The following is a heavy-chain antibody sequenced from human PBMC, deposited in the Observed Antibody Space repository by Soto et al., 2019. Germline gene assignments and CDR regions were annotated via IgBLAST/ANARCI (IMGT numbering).Heavy chain of an antibody. D-gene: IGHD3-9*01. CDR3: AKIGTTGHPKRMTGAFDI. CDR1: GFTFSSYA. V-gene: IGHV3-23*01. CDR2: ISGSGGST. J-gene: IGHJ3*02. Sequence: PGGSLRLSCAASGFTFSSYAMSWVRQAPGKGLERVSAISGSGGSTYYADSVKGRFTISRDNSKNTLYLQMNSLRAEDTAVYYCAKIGTTGHPKRMTGAFDIWGQGTMVTVSS.